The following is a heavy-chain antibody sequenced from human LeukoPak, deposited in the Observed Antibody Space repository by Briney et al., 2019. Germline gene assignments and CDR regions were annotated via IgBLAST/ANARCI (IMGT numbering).Heavy chain of an antibody. D-gene: IGHD5-18*01. CDR2: IYYSGST. CDR3: ARLQLWFYALDY. Sequence: PSETLSLTCTVSGGSISSSSYYWGWIRQPPGKGLEWIGSIYYSGSTYYNPSLKSRVTISVDTSKNQFSLKLSSVTAADTAVYYCARLQLWFYALDYWGQGTLVTVSS. V-gene: IGHV4-39*07. J-gene: IGHJ4*02. CDR1: GGSISSSSYY.